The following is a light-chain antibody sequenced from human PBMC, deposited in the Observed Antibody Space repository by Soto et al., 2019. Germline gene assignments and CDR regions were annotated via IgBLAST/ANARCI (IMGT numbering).Light chain of an antibody. CDR2: GAT. J-gene: IGKJ2*01. CDR1: QNVGNS. CDR3: QHYTNSPPYT. V-gene: IGKV3-15*01. Sequence: EIVMTQSPATLSVSPGERATLSCRASQNVGNSLAWYQQKPGQAPRLLIYGATTRATGIPARFSGSGSGTDFPLTISSLQSEDFAVSYCQHYTNSPPYTFGQGTKVEIK.